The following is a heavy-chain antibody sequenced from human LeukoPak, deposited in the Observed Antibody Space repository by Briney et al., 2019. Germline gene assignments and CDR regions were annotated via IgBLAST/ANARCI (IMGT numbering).Heavy chain of an antibody. CDR2: IIPIFGIA. J-gene: IGHJ6*02. Sequence: ASVKVSCKASGGTLSSYAISWVRQAPGQGLEWMGRIIPIFGIANYAQKFQGRVTITADKSTSTAYMELSSLRSEDTAVYYCARDDRSPNYYYYYGMDVWGQGTTVTVSS. V-gene: IGHV1-69*04. CDR3: ARDDRSPNYYYYYGMDV. D-gene: IGHD1-14*01. CDR1: GGTLSSYA.